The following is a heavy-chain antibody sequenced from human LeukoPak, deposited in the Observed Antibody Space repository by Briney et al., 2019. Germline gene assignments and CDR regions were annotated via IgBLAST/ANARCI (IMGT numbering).Heavy chain of an antibody. CDR1: GFTFSIYS. CDR2: ISSGSGTI. J-gene: IGHJ4*02. V-gene: IGHV3-48*04. D-gene: IGHD3-22*01. Sequence: GGSLRLSCAASGFTFSIYSLNWVRQAPGKGLEWLSYISSGSGTIKYADSVRGRFTISRDNAKNSLYLQMNSLRAEDTAVYYCARDQRDYYDSRSFDYWGQGTLVTVSS. CDR3: ARDQRDYYDSRSFDY.